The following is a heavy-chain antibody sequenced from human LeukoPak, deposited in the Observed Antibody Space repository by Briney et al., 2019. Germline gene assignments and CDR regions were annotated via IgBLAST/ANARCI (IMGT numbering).Heavy chain of an antibody. CDR1: GFTFSSYI. V-gene: IGHV3-21*01. Sequence: PGGSLRLSCAASGFTFSSYIMNWVRQAPGKGPEWVSSISSSSAYIYYADSVKGRFTISRDNAKSSLFLQMNSLRDEDTAVYYCAKAGNAYNWNPFDRWGQGILVTVSS. CDR3: AKAGNAYNWNPFDR. CDR2: ISSSSAYI. J-gene: IGHJ4*02. D-gene: IGHD1-20*01.